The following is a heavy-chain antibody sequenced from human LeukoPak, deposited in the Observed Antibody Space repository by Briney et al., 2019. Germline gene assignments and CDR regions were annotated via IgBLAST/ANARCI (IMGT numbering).Heavy chain of an antibody. V-gene: IGHV3-30*04. Sequence: GGCLRVSSVASGYTLCSYAMHRVRHAPRKGLGRVAVISYDGSNKYYADSVKGRFTISRDNSKNTLYLQMNSLRAEDTAVYYCAREGNIAAPGYFDYWGQGTLVTVSS. CDR2: ISYDGSNK. D-gene: IGHD6-13*01. J-gene: IGHJ4*02. CDR1: GYTLCSYA. CDR3: AREGNIAAPGYFDY.